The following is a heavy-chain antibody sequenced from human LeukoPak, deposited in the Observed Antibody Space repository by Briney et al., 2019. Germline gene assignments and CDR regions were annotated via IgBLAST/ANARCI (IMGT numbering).Heavy chain of an antibody. CDR2: INHSGST. CDR3: ARGGPQWLVPYYFDY. D-gene: IGHD6-19*01. CDR1: GGSVSGDY. V-gene: IGHV4-34*01. Sequence: SETLSLTCAVYGGSVSGDYCSWIRQPPGKGLEWIGEINHSGSTNYNPPLKSRVTISVDTSKNQFSLKLSSVTAADTAVYYCARGGPQWLVPYYFDYWGQGTLVAVSS. J-gene: IGHJ4*02.